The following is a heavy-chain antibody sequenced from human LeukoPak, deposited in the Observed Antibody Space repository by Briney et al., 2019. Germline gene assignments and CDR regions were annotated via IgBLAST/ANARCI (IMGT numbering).Heavy chain of an antibody. CDR3: ARGRRPAMVRGAHAFDI. Sequence: SETLSLTCTLSGASFSSSSHYWAWIRQAPGKGLEWIGSITYSGVTYYNPSLKSRVTISVDTSKNQFSLKLSSVTAADTAVYYCARGRRPAMVRGAHAFDIWGQGTMVTVSS. J-gene: IGHJ3*02. CDR1: GASFSSSSHY. V-gene: IGHV4-39*07. CDR2: ITYSGVT. D-gene: IGHD5-18*01.